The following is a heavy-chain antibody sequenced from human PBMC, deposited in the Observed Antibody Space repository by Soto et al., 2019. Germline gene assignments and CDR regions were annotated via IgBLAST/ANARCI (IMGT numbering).Heavy chain of an antibody. Sequence: PSPTHSLTCDLCGDSVSSNTSASNWIRQSPSRGLDWLGRTFYRSKWYNDYAFSEKGRITINSDTSKNQVSLHLSSVTPDDTAVYYCARVSSGSNYGKPDYYYYAIDVWGQGPTVTVSS. CDR2: TFYRSKWYN. CDR1: GDSVSSNTSA. V-gene: IGHV6-1*01. CDR3: ARVSSGSNYGKPDYYYYAIDV. J-gene: IGHJ6*02. D-gene: IGHD1-26*01.